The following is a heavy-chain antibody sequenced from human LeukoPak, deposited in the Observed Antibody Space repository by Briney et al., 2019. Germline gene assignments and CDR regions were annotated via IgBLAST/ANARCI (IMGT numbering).Heavy chain of an antibody. CDR1: GFTFSRYA. D-gene: IGHD1-26*01. CDR2: ISGSGGST. Sequence: GGSLRLSCAASGFTFSRYAMNWVRQAPGKGLEWVSAISGSGGSTYYADSVKGRFTISRGNSKNTLYLQMNSLRAEDTAVYYCAKLVGATLGDYWGQGTLVTVSS. V-gene: IGHV3-23*01. CDR3: AKLVGATLGDY. J-gene: IGHJ4*02.